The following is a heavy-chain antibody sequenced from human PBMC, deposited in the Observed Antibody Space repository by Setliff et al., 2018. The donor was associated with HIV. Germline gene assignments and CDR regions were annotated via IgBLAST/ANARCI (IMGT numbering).Heavy chain of an antibody. J-gene: IGHJ4*02. CDR2: VYYSGST. D-gene: IGHD6-19*01. V-gene: IGHV4-38-2*01. CDR1: GHSISSGYH. CDR3: ARRSSGWYYFDS. Sequence: LSLTCAVSGHSISSGYHWGWIRQPPGKGLEWIGSVYYSGSTHYNPSLKSRVTISVDTSKKHFSLKLNSVTAADTAVYYCARRSSGWYYFDSWGQGTLVTVSS.